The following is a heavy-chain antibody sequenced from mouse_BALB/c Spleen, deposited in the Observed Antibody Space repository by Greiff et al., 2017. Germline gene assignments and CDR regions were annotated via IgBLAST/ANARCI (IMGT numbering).Heavy chain of an antibody. CDR1: GFTFSSYT. V-gene: IGHV5-12-2*01. CDR2: ISNGGGST. J-gene: IGHJ4*01. Sequence: EVQVVESGGGLVQPGGSLKLSCAASGFTFSSYTMSWVRQTPEKRLEWVAYISNGGGSTYYPDTVKGRFTISRDNAKNTLYLQMSSLKSEDTAMYYCARHDDGYYHYYAMDYWGQGTSVTVSS. CDR3: ARHDDGYYHYYAMDY. D-gene: IGHD2-3*01.